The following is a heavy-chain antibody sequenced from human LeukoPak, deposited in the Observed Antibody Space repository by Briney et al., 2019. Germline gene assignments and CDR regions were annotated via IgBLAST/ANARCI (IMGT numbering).Heavy chain of an antibody. CDR2: MNPNSGNT. V-gene: IGHV1-8*03. D-gene: IGHD3-22*01. CDR3: ARGVAYDSSGVGDY. CDR1: GYTFTSYD. Sequence: VASVKVSCKASGYTFTSYDINWVRQATGRGLEWMGWMNPNSGNTGYAQKFQGRVTITRNTSISTAYMELSSLRSEDTAVYYCARGVAYDSSGVGDYWGQGTLVTVSS. J-gene: IGHJ4*02.